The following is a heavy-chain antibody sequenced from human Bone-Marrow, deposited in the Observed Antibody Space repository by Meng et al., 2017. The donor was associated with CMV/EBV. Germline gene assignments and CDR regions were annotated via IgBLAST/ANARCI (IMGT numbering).Heavy chain of an antibody. D-gene: IGHD2-2*01. Sequence: GGSLRLSCAASGFTFSSYWMSWVRQAPGKGLEWVANIKQDGSEKYYVDSVKGRFTISRDNAKNSLYLQMNSLRAEDTAVYYCAIYIVVVPAATTIPYYYYGMDVWGQGTTVTVSS. CDR3: AIYIVVVPAATTIPYYYYGMDV. J-gene: IGHJ6*02. CDR1: GFTFSSYW. CDR2: IKQDGSEK. V-gene: IGHV3-7*01.